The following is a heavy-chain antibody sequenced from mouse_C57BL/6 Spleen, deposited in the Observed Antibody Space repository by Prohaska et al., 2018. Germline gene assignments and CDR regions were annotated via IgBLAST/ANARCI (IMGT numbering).Heavy chain of an antibody. CDR3: ARKGDDGYFVAY. Sequence: QVQLQQSGAELARPGASVKLSCKASGYTFTSYGISWVKQRTGQGLEWIGEIYPRSGNTYYNEKFKGKATLTADKSSSTAYMELRSLTSEDSAVYFCARKGDDGYFVAYWGQGTLVTVSA. V-gene: IGHV1-81*01. J-gene: IGHJ3*01. CDR1: GYTFTSYG. CDR2: IYPRSGNT. D-gene: IGHD2-3*01.